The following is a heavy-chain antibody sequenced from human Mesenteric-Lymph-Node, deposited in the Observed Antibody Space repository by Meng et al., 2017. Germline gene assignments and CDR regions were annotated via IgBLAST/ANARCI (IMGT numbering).Heavy chain of an antibody. V-gene: IGHV1-2*06. CDR3: ARLMMMYDRSYPPDAFDI. CDR1: GYTFTDYY. Sequence: ASVKVSCKASGYTFTDYYIHWVRQAPGQGLEWMGRINPNSGETKYTQKFQGRVIMTRDKSITTGYLELIRLTSDDTAMYYCARLMMMYDRSYPPDAFDIWGLGTMVTVSS. D-gene: IGHD3-22*01. CDR2: INPNSGET. J-gene: IGHJ3*02.